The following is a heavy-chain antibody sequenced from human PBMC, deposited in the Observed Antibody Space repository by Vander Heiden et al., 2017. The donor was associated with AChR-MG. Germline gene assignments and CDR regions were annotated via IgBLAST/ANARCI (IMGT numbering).Heavy chain of an antibody. D-gene: IGHD5-12*01. Sequence: EMQLVQSGPEVKKPGESLKISCKGSGYSFPDFWIAWVRQMPGKGLEWMGVSYPDDSDTRYSPSFQGQVSISVDKSINTAYLQWSNLRASDSAFYYCATGGRSGYTWGQGTLGTVSS. J-gene: IGHJ5*02. CDR2: SYPDDSDT. V-gene: IGHV5-51*01. CDR3: ATGGRSGYT. CDR1: GYSFPDFW.